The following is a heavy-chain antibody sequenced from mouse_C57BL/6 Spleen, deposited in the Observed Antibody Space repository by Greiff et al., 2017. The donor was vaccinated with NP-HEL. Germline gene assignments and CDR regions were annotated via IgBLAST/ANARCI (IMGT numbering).Heavy chain of an antibody. Sequence: VQLQQPGAELVRPGTSVKLSCKASGYTFTSYWMHWVKQRPGQGLEWIGVIDPSDSYTNYNQKFKGKATLTVDTSSSTAYMQLSSLTSEDSAVYYCARDYSNPFDYWGQGTTLTVSS. CDR2: IDPSDSYT. CDR1: GYTFTSYW. CDR3: ARDYSNPFDY. D-gene: IGHD2-5*01. J-gene: IGHJ2*01. V-gene: IGHV1-59*01.